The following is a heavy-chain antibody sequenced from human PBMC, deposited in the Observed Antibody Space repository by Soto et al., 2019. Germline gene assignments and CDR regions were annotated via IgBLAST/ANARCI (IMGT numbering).Heavy chain of an antibody. CDR1: GFTFSSYA. V-gene: IGHV3-23*01. CDR2: ISGSGGST. D-gene: IGHD3-22*01. CDR3: AKGSTITMIVVGDAFDI. Sequence: EVQLLESGGGLVQPGGSLRLSCAASGFTFSSYAMSWVRQAPGKGLEWVSAISGSGGSTYYADSVKGRFTISRDISKNTLYLQMNSLRAEDTAVYYCAKGSTITMIVVGDAFDIWGQGTMVTVSS. J-gene: IGHJ3*02.